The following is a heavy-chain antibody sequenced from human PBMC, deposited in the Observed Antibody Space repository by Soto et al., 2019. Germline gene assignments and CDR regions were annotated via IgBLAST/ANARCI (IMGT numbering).Heavy chain of an antibody. J-gene: IGHJ6*02. CDR2: IKSRTDGGTT. CDR3: NALVVRPPHSNYDAMDV. V-gene: IGHV3-15*07. Sequence: EVQLVESGGGLVKPGGSLRLSCAASGFTFNNAWMNWVRQAPGKGLEWVGRIKSRTDGGTTDYAAPVKGRFTMSRDESKNTLYLQMNSLRTEDTAVYYCNALVVRPPHSNYDAMDVWGQATMVTVSS. D-gene: IGHD3-22*01. CDR1: GFTFNNAW.